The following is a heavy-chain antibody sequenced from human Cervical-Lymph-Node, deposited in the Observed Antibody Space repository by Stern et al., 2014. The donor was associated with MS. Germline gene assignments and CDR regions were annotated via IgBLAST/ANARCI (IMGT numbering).Heavy chain of an antibody. CDR2: IHHSGST. Sequence: VQLVESGPGLVKPSQTLSLTCTVSGGSISTTGYYWTWIRQHPGEGLEWIGYIHHSGSTYYNPSLKSRGTISVDTSKNQFSLKLSSVTAADTALYYCARSDRLWGSFDYWGQGSLVTVSS. D-gene: IGHD3-16*01. CDR1: GGSISTTGYY. V-gene: IGHV4-31*03. CDR3: ARSDRLWGSFDY. J-gene: IGHJ4*02.